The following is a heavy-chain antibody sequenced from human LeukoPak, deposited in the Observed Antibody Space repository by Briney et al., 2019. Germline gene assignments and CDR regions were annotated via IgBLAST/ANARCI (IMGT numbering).Heavy chain of an antibody. D-gene: IGHD5-12*01. CDR3: ASSGGLDAFDI. CDR2: INPNSGST. Sequence: ASVTVSCKASGYTFTGYYMHWVRQAPGQGLEWMGWINPNSGSTKYAQKFQGRVTMTRDTSISTAYMELSRLRSDDTAVYYCASSGGLDAFDIWGQGTMLTGSS. J-gene: IGHJ3*02. CDR1: GYTFTGYY. V-gene: IGHV1-2*02.